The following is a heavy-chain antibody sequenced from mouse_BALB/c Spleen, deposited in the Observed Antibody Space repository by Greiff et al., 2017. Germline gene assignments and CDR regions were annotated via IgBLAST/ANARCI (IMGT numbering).Heavy chain of an antibody. CDR2: ISNGGGST. CDR1: GFTFSSYT. J-gene: IGHJ2*01. D-gene: IGHD6-1*01. Sequence: EVHLVESGGGLVQPGGSLKLSCAASGFTFSSYTMSWVRQTPEKRLEWVAYISNGGGSTYYPDTVKGRFTISRDNAKNTLYLQMSSLKSEDTAMYYCASPPLGYWGQGTTLTVSS. CDR3: ASPPLGY. V-gene: IGHV5-12-2*01.